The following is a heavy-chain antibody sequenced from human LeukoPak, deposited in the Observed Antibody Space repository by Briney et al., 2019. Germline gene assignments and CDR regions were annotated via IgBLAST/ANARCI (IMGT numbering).Heavy chain of an antibody. V-gene: IGHV3-23*01. D-gene: IGHD3-9*01. CDR2: ISGSGGST. J-gene: IGHJ4*02. CDR1: GFTFSSYA. Sequence: PGGSLRLSCAASGFTFSSYAMSWVRQAPGKGLEWVSAISGSGGSTYYADSVKGRFTISRDNSKNPLYLQMNSLRAEDTAVYYCASPGYDILTPLDYWGQGTLVTVSS. CDR3: ASPGYDILTPLDY.